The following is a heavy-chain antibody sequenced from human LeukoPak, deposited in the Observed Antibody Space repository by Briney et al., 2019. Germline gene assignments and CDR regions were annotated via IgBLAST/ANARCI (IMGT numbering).Heavy chain of an antibody. V-gene: IGHV4-59*01. CDR2: IYYSGST. D-gene: IGHD4-17*01. CDR1: GGSISSYY. Sequence: PSETLSLTCTVSGGSISSYYWSWIRQPPGKGLEWIGYIYYSGSTNYNPSLKSRVTISVDTSKNQFSLKLSSVTAADTAVYYCARHDYGDSKLDYWGQGTLVTVSS. CDR3: ARHDYGDSKLDY. J-gene: IGHJ4*02.